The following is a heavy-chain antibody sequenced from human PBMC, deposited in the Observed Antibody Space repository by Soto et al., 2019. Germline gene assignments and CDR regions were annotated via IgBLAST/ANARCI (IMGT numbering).Heavy chain of an antibody. Sequence: SVKVSCKASGGTFSSYAISWVRQAPGQGLEWMGGIIPIFGTANYAQKFQGRVTITADESTSTAYMELSSLRSEDTAVYYCARAYDSSSWYRRYYYYGMDVWGQETTVTVSS. CDR2: IIPIFGTA. J-gene: IGHJ6*02. D-gene: IGHD6-13*01. V-gene: IGHV1-69*13. CDR1: GGTFSSYA. CDR3: ARAYDSSSWYRRYYYYGMDV.